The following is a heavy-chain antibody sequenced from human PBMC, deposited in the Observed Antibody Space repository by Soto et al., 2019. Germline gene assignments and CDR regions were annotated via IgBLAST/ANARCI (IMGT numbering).Heavy chain of an antibody. CDR3: ARHPLDIITFGGVIVISWFDP. J-gene: IGHJ5*02. CDR2: IYYSGST. Sequence: SDTLSLTCTVSGGSIGSSSYYWGWIRQPPGKGLEWIGSIYYSGSTYYNPSLKSRVTISVDTSKNQFSLKLSSVTAADTAVYYCARHPLDIITFGGVIVISWFDPWGQGTLVTV. D-gene: IGHD3-16*02. CDR1: GGSIGSSSYY. V-gene: IGHV4-39*01.